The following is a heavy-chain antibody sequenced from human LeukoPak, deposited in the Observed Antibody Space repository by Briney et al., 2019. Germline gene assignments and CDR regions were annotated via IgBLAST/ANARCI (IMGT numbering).Heavy chain of an antibody. V-gene: IGHV1-2*02. Sequence: ASVKVSCKASGYTFTGYYMHWVRQAPGQGLEWMGWINPNSGGTNYAQKFQGRVTMTRDTSISTAYMEPSRLRSDDTAVYYCARVGWEQGILNWFDPWGQGTLVTVSS. D-gene: IGHD1-26*01. CDR3: ARVGWEQGILNWFDP. CDR2: INPNSGGT. CDR1: GYTFTGYY. J-gene: IGHJ5*02.